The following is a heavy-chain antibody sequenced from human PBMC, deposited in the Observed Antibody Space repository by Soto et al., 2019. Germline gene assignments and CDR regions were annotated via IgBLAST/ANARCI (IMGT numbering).Heavy chain of an antibody. CDR2: IKEDGSEE. V-gene: IGHV3-7*01. Sequence: EVQLVQSGGDLVQPGGSLRLSCVASGFTFSTYWMTWVRQAPGMGLEWVAGIKEDGSEEVYVDSVKGRFSISRDNAKTSLYLQLNSLRAEDTAVYYCAPAISSPFSSFDYLGQGSLVTVSS. CDR1: GFTFSTYW. CDR3: APAISSPFSSFDY. J-gene: IGHJ4*02. D-gene: IGHD2-2*01.